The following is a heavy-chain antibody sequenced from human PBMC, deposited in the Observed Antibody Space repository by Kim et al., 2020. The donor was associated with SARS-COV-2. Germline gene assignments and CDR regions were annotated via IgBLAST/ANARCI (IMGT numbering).Heavy chain of an antibody. CDR3: ARGYYGSGSYYTLPSHKYYSYGMDV. D-gene: IGHD3-10*01. CDR2: IIPIFGTA. CDR1: GGTFSSYA. J-gene: IGHJ6*02. Sequence: SVKVSCKASGGTFSSYAISWVRQAPGQGLEWMGGIIPIFGTANYAQKFQGRVTITADESTSTAYMELSSLRSEDTAVYYCARGYYGSGSYYTLPSHKYYSYGMDVWGQGTTVTVSS. V-gene: IGHV1-69*13.